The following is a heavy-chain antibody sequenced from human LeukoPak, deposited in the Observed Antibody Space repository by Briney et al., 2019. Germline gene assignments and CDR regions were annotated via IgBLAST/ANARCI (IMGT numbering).Heavy chain of an antibody. V-gene: IGHV3-30*04. CDR1: GFTFSSYA. CDR3: ARRYGDYGVYGMDV. CDR2: ISYDGSNK. Sequence: GRSLRLSCAASGFTFSSYAMHWVRQAPGKGLEWVAVISYDGSNKYYADSVKGQFTISRDNSKNTLYLQMNSLRAEDTAVYYCARRYGDYGVYGMDVWGQGTTVTVSS. J-gene: IGHJ6*02. D-gene: IGHD4-17*01.